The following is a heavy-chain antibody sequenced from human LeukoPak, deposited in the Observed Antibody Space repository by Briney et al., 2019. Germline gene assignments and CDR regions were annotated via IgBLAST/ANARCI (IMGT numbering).Heavy chain of an antibody. CDR1: GFTFSSYA. V-gene: IGHV3-30-3*01. CDR2: ISYDGSNK. CDR3: ARDLVVTAMRPYYFDY. J-gene: IGHJ4*02. D-gene: IGHD2-21*02. Sequence: PGRSLRLSCAASGFTFSSYAMHWVREAPGKGLEWGAVISYDGSNKYYADSVKGRFTISRDNSKNTPYLQMNSLRAEDTAVYYCARDLVVTAMRPYYFDYWGQGTLVTVSS.